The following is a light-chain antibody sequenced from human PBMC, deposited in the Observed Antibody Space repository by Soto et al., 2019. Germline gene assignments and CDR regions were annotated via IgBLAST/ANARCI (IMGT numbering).Light chain of an antibody. CDR3: QTWATVIHGV. V-gene: IGLV4-69*01. Sequence: QLVLTQSPSASAALGASVKFTCTLSSGHSSYAIAWHQQQPEKGPRYLMKVNSDGSHIKGDDIPDRFSGSSSGAERYLTISSLQSEDEADYYCQTWATVIHGVFGGGTKLTVL. CDR2: VNSDGSH. J-gene: IGLJ2*01. CDR1: SGHSSYA.